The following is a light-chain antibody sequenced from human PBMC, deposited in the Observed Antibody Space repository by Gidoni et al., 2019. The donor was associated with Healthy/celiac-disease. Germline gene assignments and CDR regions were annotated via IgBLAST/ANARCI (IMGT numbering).Light chain of an antibody. J-gene: IGKJ2*01. CDR1: QDISNY. V-gene: IGKV1-33*01. CDR3: QQYDKRPYT. Sequence: DIQMTQSPSSLSASVGDRVTITCQASQDISNYLNWYQQKPGKAPKLLIYDASNLETGVPSRFSGSGSGTDFTFTISSLQPEDIATYYCQQYDKRPYTVGQGTKLEIK. CDR2: DAS.